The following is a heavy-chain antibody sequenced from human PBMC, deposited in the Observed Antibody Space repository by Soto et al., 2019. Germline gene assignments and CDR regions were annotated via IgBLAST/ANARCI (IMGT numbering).Heavy chain of an antibody. V-gene: IGHV4-61*01. CDR3: AREGKRVSMVRGFGS. CDR2: IYFSGTT. D-gene: IGHD3-10*01. Sequence: QVQLQESGPGLVKPSETLSLTCTVSGGSVSSSSYYWTWLRQPPGKRLEWIGYIYFSGTTEYNPSLKSRVAISFDTSKNQFSLKLSSVIAADTAVYYCAREGKRVSMVRGFGSWGQGTLVTVSS. CDR1: GGSVSSSSYY. J-gene: IGHJ1*01.